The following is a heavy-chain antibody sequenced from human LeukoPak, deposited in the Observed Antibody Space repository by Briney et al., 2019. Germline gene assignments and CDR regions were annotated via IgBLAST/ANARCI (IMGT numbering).Heavy chain of an antibody. CDR2: ISYDGSNK. V-gene: IGHV3-30*18. D-gene: IGHD2-15*01. CDR1: GFTFSSYG. CDR3: AKDRGAWVVAVTDPFDY. J-gene: IGHJ4*02. Sequence: GRSLRLSCAASGFTFSSYGMHWVRQAPGKGLEWVAVISYDGSNKNYGDSVKGRFTISRDNSKNTLYLQMSSLRPEDTAVYYCAKDRGAWVVAVTDPFDYWGQGTPVTVSS.